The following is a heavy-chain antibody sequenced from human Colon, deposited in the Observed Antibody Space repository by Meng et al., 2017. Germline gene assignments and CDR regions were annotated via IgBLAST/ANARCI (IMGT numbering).Heavy chain of an antibody. J-gene: IGHJ4*02. CDR3: ARVSSPSVAGASYDY. CDR2: IIPKTNST. V-gene: IGHV1-2*06. CDR1: GYIFTDYF. Sequence: VQLRQSGVEVKKPGDSARIPCKASGYIFTDYFIHWVRQAPGQGFEWMGRIIPKTNSTLYAQNFQGRVTLTGDTSIGTAYMDLSSLTPDDTAVYYCARVSSPSVAGASYDYWGQGTLVTVSS. D-gene: IGHD6-19*01.